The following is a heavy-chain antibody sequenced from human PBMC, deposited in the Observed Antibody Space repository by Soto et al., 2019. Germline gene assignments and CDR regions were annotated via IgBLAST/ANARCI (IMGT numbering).Heavy chain of an antibody. J-gene: IGHJ4*02. CDR2: IYYIGTT. D-gene: IGHD3-16*01. Sequence: PAETLSLSYSVSYGSINSGNDYLRWMRQPPGKGLEWIGHIYYIGTTDYNPSLKSRVTISVDTSKNQFSLKVTSVTAADTAVYFCAREEKQLSRYGGDFDYWGQGILVTVSS. V-gene: IGHV4-61*01. CDR3: AREEKQLSRYGGDFDY. CDR1: YGSINSGNDY.